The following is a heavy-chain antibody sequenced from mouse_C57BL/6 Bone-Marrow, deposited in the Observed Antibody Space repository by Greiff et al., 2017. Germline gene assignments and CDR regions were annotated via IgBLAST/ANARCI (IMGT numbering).Heavy chain of an antibody. CDR1: GYTFTSYW. CDR3: ARSYGNYVGDY. J-gene: IGHJ2*01. D-gene: IGHD2-1*01. CDR2: IDPSDSYP. V-gene: IGHV1-50*01. Sequence: VQLQQPGAELVKPGASVKLSCKASGYTFTSYWMQWVKQRPGQGLEWIGGIDPSDSYPNYNQKFKGKATLTVDTSSSTAYVQLSSLTSEDSAVYYYARSYGNYVGDYWGQGTTLTVSS.